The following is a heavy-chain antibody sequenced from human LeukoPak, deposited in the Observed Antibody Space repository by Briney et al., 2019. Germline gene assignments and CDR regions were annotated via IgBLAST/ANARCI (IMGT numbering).Heavy chain of an antibody. CDR3: GFTVGVVPAALDY. J-gene: IGHJ4*02. CDR1: GYTFTSYD. Sequence: ASVKVSCKASGYTFTSYDINWVRQATGQGLEWMGWMNPNSGNTGYAQKFQGRVTMTRNTSISTAYMELSSLRSEDTAVYYCGFTVGVVPAALDYWGQGTLVTVSS. D-gene: IGHD2-2*01. CDR2: MNPNSGNT. V-gene: IGHV1-8*01.